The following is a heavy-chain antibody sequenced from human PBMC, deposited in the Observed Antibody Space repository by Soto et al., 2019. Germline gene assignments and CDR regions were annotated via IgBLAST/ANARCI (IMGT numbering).Heavy chain of an antibody. V-gene: IGHV3-30-3*01. CDR1: GFTFSSYA. CDR3: AREGTAAGTRQYFFDY. D-gene: IGHD6-13*01. CDR2: ISSDGGSE. Sequence: GGSLRLSCAASGFTFSSYAMHWVRQAPGKGLEWVAVISSDGGSEYFADSVKGRFTISRDNSKNTPFLQMNSPRGEDTALYFCAREGTAAGTRQYFFDYWGQGTLVTVSS. J-gene: IGHJ4*02.